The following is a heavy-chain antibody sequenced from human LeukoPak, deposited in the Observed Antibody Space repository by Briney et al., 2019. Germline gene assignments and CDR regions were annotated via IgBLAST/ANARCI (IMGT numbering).Heavy chain of an antibody. J-gene: IGHJ4*02. V-gene: IGHV5-51*01. Sequence: GESLKISCKGSGYTFTTYWIGWVRQVPGKGLEWMGIIYPGDSDTRYSPSFQGQVTISADKSINTAYLQWSSLKASDTAIYYCARHHSGGYYVFLDYWGQGTLVTVSS. CDR1: GYTFTTYW. CDR2: IYPGDSDT. D-gene: IGHD1-26*01. CDR3: ARHHSGGYYVFLDY.